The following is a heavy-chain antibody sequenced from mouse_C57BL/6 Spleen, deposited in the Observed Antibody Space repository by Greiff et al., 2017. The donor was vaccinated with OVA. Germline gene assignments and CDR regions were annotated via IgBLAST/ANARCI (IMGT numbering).Heavy chain of an antibody. D-gene: IGHD2-4*01. CDR2: ISSGGDYI. J-gene: IGHJ1*03. V-gene: IGHV5-9-1*02. Sequence: EVQVVESGEGLVKPGGSLKLSCAASGFTFSSYAMSWVRQTPEKRLEWVAYISSGGDYIYYADTVKGRFTISRDNARNTLYLQMSSLKSEDTAMYYCTRDHDYARCEYFDVWGTGTTVTVSS. CDR1: GFTFSSYA. CDR3: TRDHDYARCEYFDV.